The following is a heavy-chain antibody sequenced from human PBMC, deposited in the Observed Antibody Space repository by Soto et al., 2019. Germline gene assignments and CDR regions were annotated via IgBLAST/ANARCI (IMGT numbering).Heavy chain of an antibody. Sequence: PSETLSLTCTVSGGSISRGGYYWSWLRPHPGKGLEWMGYIYYSASTYYHPFLKSRAIISVDTTKKQFSLMMSVVTAADTVVYYCARDTRYCSGGSCYPNWFDPW. CDR1: GGSISRGGYY. CDR2: IYYSAST. D-gene: IGHD2-15*01. CDR3: ARDTRYCSGGSCYPNWFDP. J-gene: IGHJ5*02. V-gene: IGHV4-31*03.